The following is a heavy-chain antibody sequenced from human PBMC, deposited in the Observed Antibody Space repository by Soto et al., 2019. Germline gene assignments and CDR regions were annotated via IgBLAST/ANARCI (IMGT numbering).Heavy chain of an antibody. CDR2: INAGNGNT. CDR3: ARAVAVTAAFDY. J-gene: IGHJ4*02. D-gene: IGHD2-21*02. Sequence: QVQLVQSGAEEKKPGASVKVSCKASGYTLTGYAMHWVRQAPGQRLEWMGWINAGNGNTKYSQKFQGRVTITRDTSASTAYKELSSLRSEDTAVYACARAVAVTAAFDYWGQGTLVTVSS. CDR1: GYTLTGYA. V-gene: IGHV1-3*05.